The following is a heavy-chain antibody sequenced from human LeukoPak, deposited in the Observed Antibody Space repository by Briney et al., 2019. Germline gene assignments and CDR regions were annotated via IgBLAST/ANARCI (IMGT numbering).Heavy chain of an antibody. J-gene: IGHJ4*02. CDR3: ARRGVGSKRYYFDY. V-gene: IGHV4-34*01. D-gene: IGHD1-26*01. Sequence: PSETLSLTCAVYGGSFSGYDWSWIRQPPGKGLEWIGEINHSGSTNYNPSLKSRVTIPVETSKNQFSRKGRSVTAADTAGYYIARRGVGSKRYYFDYWGQGTLVTDSS. CDR1: GGSFSGYD. CDR2: INHSGST.